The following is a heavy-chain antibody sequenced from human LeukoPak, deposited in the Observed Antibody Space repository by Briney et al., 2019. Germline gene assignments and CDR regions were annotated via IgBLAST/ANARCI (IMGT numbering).Heavy chain of an antibody. CDR3: ARDCYDILTGYSPFDY. D-gene: IGHD3-9*01. Sequence: GGSLRLSCAASGFTFSSYWMSWVRQAPGKGLEWVASIKPDGSEKNYVDSVKGRFTISRDNAKNSLYLQMNSLRAEDTAVYYCARDCYDILTGYSPFDYWGQGTLVTVSS. CDR2: IKPDGSEK. CDR1: GFTFSSYW. V-gene: IGHV3-7*01. J-gene: IGHJ4*02.